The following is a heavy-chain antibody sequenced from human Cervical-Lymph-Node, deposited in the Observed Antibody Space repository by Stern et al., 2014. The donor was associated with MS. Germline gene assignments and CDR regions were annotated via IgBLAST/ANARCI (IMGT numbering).Heavy chain of an antibody. CDR2: MDPDNSNP. V-gene: IGHV1-8*01. CDR3: ARAWGKLTVAAALDN. Sequence: QVQLVQSGAEVKKPGASVRVSCKASGYTFTSYHINWVRQATGQGLEWMGWMDPDNSNPGFARKFEGRVTLTGNTSIATVYMDLSSLTSEDTAVYYCARAWGKLTVAAALDNWGQGTLVTVSS. CDR1: GYTFTSYH. J-gene: IGHJ4*02. D-gene: IGHD4-23*01.